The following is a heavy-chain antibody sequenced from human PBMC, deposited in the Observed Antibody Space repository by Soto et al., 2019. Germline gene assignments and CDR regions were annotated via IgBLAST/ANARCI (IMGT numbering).Heavy chain of an antibody. D-gene: IGHD3-22*01. CDR1: GFTFSSYA. Sequence: GSLRLSCAASGFTFSSYAMHWVRQAPGKGLEWVAVISYDGINKYYADSVKGRFTISRDNSKNTLYLQMNSLRAEDTAVYYCARGDYHDTSGPFSDAFDIWGQGTMVTVSS. CDR3: ARGDYHDTSGPFSDAFDI. J-gene: IGHJ3*02. CDR2: ISYDGINK. V-gene: IGHV3-30-3*01.